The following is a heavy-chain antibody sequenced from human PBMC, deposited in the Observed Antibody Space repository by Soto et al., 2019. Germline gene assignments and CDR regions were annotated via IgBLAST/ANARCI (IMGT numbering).Heavy chain of an antibody. J-gene: IGHJ4*02. D-gene: IGHD6-19*01. CDR2: INAGNGNT. Sequence: ASVKVSCKASGYTFTSYAMHWVRQAPGQRLEWMGWINAGNGNTKYSQKFQGRVTITRDTSASTAYMELSSLRSEDTAVYYCARVFGSGWYVIDYWGQGTLVTVSS. CDR1: GYTFTSYA. CDR3: ARVFGSGWYVIDY. V-gene: IGHV1-3*01.